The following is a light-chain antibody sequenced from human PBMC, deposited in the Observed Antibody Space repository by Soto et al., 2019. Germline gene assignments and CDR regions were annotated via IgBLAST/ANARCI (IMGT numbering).Light chain of an antibody. CDR2: GAS. V-gene: IGKV3-20*01. CDR3: QQYGSLPPIT. J-gene: IGKJ5*01. Sequence: EIVLTQSPGTLSLSPGERATLSCRASQSVSSSYLAWYLQKPGQAPRLLIYGASSRATGIPDRFSGSGSGTDFTLTISRLEPEDFAVYYCQQYGSLPPITFGQGTRLEIK. CDR1: QSVSSSY.